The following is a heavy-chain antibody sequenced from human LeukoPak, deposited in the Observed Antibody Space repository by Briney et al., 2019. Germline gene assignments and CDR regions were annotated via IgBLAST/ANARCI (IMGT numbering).Heavy chain of an antibody. V-gene: IGHV1-24*01. Sequence: ASVKVSCKVSGYTLTELSMHWVRQAPGKGLEWMGGFDPEDGETIYAQKFQGRVTMTEDTSTDTAYMELSSLRSEDTAVYYCATDRDPPTGSTSRRYYYYYGMDVWGQGTTVTVSS. J-gene: IGHJ6*02. D-gene: IGHD2-2*01. CDR2: FDPEDGET. CDR1: GYTLTELS. CDR3: ATDRDPPTGSTSRRYYYYYGMDV.